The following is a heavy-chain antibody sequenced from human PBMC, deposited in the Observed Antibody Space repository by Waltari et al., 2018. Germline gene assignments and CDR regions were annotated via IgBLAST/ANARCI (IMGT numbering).Heavy chain of an antibody. CDR2: MYLKSGAT. D-gene: IGHD3-10*01. J-gene: IGHJ4*02. CDR3: ARARPDGPSGSYFEY. V-gene: IGHV1-2*02. CDR1: GYTFIDYY. Sequence: QVQLLQSGAEVKKPGASVIVSCKSTGYTFIDYYIHWVRQAPGQGLEWMGWMYLKSGATNFAPNLYGRVTMTRDTSIATVYMDLSGLTSDDTAMYFCARARPDGPSGSYFEYWGQGTLVTVSS.